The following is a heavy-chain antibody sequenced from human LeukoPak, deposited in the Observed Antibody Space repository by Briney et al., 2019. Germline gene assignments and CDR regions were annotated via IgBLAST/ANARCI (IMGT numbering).Heavy chain of an antibody. D-gene: IGHD6-19*01. CDR2: ISGSGATI. V-gene: IGHV3-23*01. J-gene: IGHJ4*02. CDR3: VKGTYSSGWSN. Sequence: GGSLTLSCAPSGLTFSNYDMGWVRQAPGKGLEWVSAISGSGATIYYTDSVRGRFTISRDNSKNTLYLQMNSLRAEDTAIYHCVKGTYSSGWSNWGQGTLVTVSS. CDR1: GLTFSNYD.